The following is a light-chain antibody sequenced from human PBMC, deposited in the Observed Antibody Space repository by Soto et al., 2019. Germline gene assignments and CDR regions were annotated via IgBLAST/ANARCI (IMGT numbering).Light chain of an antibody. Sequence: EIVLTQSPGTLSLSPGERATLSCRASQSFSSSYLAWYQQKPGQAPRLLIYGASSRATVIPDRCSGSGSATDFTITSSSLAHEDVALYYCQHYGSALFTFGAGTKVDVK. V-gene: IGKV3-20*01. J-gene: IGKJ3*01. CDR3: QHYGSALFT. CDR2: GAS. CDR1: QSFSSSY.